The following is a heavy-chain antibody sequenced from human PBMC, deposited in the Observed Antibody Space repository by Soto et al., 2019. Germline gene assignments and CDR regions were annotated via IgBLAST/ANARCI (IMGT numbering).Heavy chain of an antibody. CDR2: IYYSGST. CDR1: GGSISSGGYY. J-gene: IGHJ6*02. D-gene: IGHD3-16*01. Sequence: TLSLTCTVSGGSISSGGYYWSWIRQHPGKGLEWIGYIYYSGSTYYDPSLKSRVTISVDTSKNQFSLKLSSVTAADTAVYYCARDVVLNRGGEEYYYYYGMDVWGQGTTVTVSS. V-gene: IGHV4-31*03. CDR3: ARDVVLNRGGEEYYYYYGMDV.